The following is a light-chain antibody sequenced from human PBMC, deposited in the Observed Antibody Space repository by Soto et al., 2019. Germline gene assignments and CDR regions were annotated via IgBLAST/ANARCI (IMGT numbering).Light chain of an antibody. Sequence: QSALIQPASVSGSPGQSITISCTGTSSDVGGSNYVSWYQHHPHRAPKLLIFEVSYRPSGVSNRFSGSKSGNTASLTISGLQADDEADYYCSSYTSSNARDVFGIGTKVTVL. CDR2: EVS. J-gene: IGLJ1*01. V-gene: IGLV2-14*01. CDR1: SSDVGGSNY. CDR3: SSYTSSNARDV.